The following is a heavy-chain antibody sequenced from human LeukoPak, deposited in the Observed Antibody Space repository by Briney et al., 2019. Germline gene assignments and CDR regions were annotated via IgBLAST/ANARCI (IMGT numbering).Heavy chain of an antibody. CDR2: ISANNGNT. CDR3: ARDLGYCSRASCYYWFDP. Sequence: ASVKVSCKASGGTSSSYAISWVRQAPGQGLEWMGWISANNGNTNYAQKLQGRVTMTTDTSTSTFYMDLRSLRSDDTAMYYCARDLGYCSRASCYYWFDPWGQGTLVTVSS. V-gene: IGHV1-18*01. CDR1: GGTSSSYA. D-gene: IGHD2-15*01. J-gene: IGHJ5*02.